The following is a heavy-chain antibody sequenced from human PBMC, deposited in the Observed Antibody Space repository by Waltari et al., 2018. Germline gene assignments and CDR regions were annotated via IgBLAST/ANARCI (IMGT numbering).Heavy chain of an antibody. D-gene: IGHD1-26*01. Sequence: EILVVESGGGLVQPVGSLRLSCAASGFTFRSYSMTWVRQAPGKGLEWVSYISATSSSIYYADSVKGRFTISRDNAQNSLYLQMNSLRAEETALYYCARLGVSHFDYWGQGTLVTVSS. CDR2: ISATSSSI. CDR1: GFTFRSYS. V-gene: IGHV3-48*04. CDR3: ARLGVSHFDY. J-gene: IGHJ4*02.